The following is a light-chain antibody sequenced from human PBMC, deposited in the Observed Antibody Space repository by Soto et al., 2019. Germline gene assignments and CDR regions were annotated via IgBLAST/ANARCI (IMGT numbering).Light chain of an antibody. CDR3: QQYGSSPRYT. Sequence: EIVLTQSPGTLSLSPGERATLSCRASQSVSSNYLAWYQQKPGQAPRLLIYGASSRATGIPDRFSGSGSETDFTLTISRLEPEDFAVYYCQQYGSSPRYTFGQGTKLEIK. CDR1: QSVSSNY. J-gene: IGKJ2*01. CDR2: GAS. V-gene: IGKV3-20*01.